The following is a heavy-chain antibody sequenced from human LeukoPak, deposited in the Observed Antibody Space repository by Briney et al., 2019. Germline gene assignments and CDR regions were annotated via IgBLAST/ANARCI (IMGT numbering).Heavy chain of an antibody. CDR3: ARVLTGSGTLIDY. J-gene: IGHJ4*02. V-gene: IGHV3-7*01. CDR2: IKQDGSEK. D-gene: IGHD3-10*01. Sequence: GGSLRLSCAASGFTFSSYWMSWVRQAPGKGLEWVANIKQDGSEKYYVDSVKGRFTISRDNAKNSLYLQMNSLRAEDTAVYYCARVLTGSGTLIDYWGQGTLVTVSS. CDR1: GFTFSSYW.